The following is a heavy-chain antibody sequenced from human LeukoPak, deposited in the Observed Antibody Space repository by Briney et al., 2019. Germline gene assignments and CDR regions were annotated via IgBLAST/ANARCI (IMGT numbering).Heavy chain of an antibody. V-gene: IGHV1-69*13. CDR2: IIPIFGTA. Sequence: SVKVSCKASGGTFSSYAISWVRQAPGQGLEWMGGIIPIFGTANYAQKFQGRVTITADESTSTAYMELSSLRSEDTAVYYCARVCIAAAAPYDLWFDPWGQGTLVTVSS. J-gene: IGHJ5*02. D-gene: IGHD6-13*01. CDR1: GGTFSSYA. CDR3: ARVCIAAAAPYDLWFDP.